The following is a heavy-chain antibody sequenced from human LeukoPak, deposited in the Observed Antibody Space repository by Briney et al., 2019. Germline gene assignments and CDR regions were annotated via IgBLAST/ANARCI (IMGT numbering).Heavy chain of an antibody. CDR1: GFTVSSNY. V-gene: IGHV3-53*01. CDR2: IYSGGST. Sequence: PGGSLRLSCAASGFTVSSNYMSWVRQAPGKRLEWVSVIYSGGSTYYADSVKGRFTISRDNSKNTLYLQMNSLRAEDTAVYYCARRITRRGIDYWGQGTLVTVSS. D-gene: IGHD1-20*01. CDR3: ARRITRRGIDY. J-gene: IGHJ4*02.